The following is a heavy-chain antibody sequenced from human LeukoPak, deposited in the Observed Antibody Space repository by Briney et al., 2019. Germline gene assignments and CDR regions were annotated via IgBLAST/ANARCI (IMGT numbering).Heavy chain of an antibody. CDR1: GGSISGYY. V-gene: IGHV4-4*07. J-gene: IGHJ4*02. D-gene: IGHD6-13*01. CDR2: IYTSGST. CDR3: ASSYYAAAGTDY. Sequence: SETLSLTCTVSGGSISGYYWSWIRQPAGKGLEWIGRIYTSGSTNYNPSLKSRVTMSVDTSKNQFSLKLSSVTAADTAVYYCASSYYAAAGTDYWGQGTLVTVSS.